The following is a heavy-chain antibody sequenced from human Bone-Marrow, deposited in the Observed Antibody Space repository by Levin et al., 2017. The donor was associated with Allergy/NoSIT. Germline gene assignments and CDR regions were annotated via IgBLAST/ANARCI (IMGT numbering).Heavy chain of an antibody. J-gene: IGHJ4*02. D-gene: IGHD3/OR15-3a*01. CDR1: FFPFSPYF. CDR3: ARNGLWTFEY. V-gene: IGHV3-7*01. CDR2: TNRDGSEG. Sequence: GGSLRLSCAASFFPFSPYFLSFFLPSPLKGLEWVANTNRDGSEGYYMASVKGRFTISRDNAKKSLYLQMNSLSAEDTAVYYCARNGLWTFEYWGQGTLVTVSS.